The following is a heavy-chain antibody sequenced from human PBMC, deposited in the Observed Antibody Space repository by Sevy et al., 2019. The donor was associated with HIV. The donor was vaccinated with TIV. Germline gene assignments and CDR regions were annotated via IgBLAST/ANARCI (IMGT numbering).Heavy chain of an antibody. D-gene: IGHD3-10*01. Sequence: GGSLRLSCATSGFTVSSNYMTWVRQAPGKGLEWVSVIYSGGNTYYADSVRGRFTISSDNCNNTLDLQMNSLRVEDTAVYYCANPAHTWVRGGTEGFWDYWGQGTLVTVSS. CDR1: GFTVSSNY. CDR2: IYSGGNT. CDR3: ANPAHTWVRGGTEGFWDY. J-gene: IGHJ4*02. V-gene: IGHV3-53*01.